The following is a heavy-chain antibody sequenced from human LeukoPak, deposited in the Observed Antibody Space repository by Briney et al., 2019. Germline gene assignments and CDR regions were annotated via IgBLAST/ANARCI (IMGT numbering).Heavy chain of an antibody. D-gene: IGHD4-11*01. CDR1: GGSISAAGYY. J-gene: IGHJ4*02. CDR3: ARGFYRGASERSFDY. V-gene: IGHV4-31*03. Sequence: TQSLTCTVSGGSISAAGYYWSWIRQLPGKGLEWIGYIYHSGDTYYNPSLKSRVSISGDTSKNQFSLNLTSVTAADTAVHYCARGFYRGASERSFDYWGQGTLVTVSS. CDR2: IYHSGDT.